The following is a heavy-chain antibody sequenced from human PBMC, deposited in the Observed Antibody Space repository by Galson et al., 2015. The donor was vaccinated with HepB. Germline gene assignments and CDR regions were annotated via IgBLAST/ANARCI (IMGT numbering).Heavy chain of an antibody. CDR2: INSDGSST. CDR1: GFTFSSYG. V-gene: IGHV3-74*01. Sequence: SLRLSCAASGFTFSSYGMHWVRQAPGKGLVWVSRINSDGSSTSYADSVKGRFTISRDNAKNTLYLQMNSLRAEDTAVYYCARVGVVVAATPRYFDLWGRGTLVTVSS. CDR3: ARVGVVVAATPRYFDL. D-gene: IGHD2-15*01. J-gene: IGHJ2*01.